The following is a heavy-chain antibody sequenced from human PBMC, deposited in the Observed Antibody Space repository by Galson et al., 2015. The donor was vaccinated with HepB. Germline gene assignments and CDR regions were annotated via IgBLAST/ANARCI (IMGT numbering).Heavy chain of an antibody. CDR3: ARLGSWHMGQGVDY. D-gene: IGHD2-15*01. J-gene: IGHJ4*02. Sequence: SVKVSCKASGGTFSSYAISWVRQAPGQGLEWMGGIFPIFGIANYAQKFQGRVTITADKSTSTAYMELSSLRSEDTAVYYCARLGSWHMGQGVDYWGQGTLVTVSS. CDR1: GGTFSSYA. CDR2: IFPIFGIA. V-gene: IGHV1-69*10.